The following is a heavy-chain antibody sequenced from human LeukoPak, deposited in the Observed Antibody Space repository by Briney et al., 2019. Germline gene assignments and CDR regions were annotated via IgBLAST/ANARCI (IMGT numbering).Heavy chain of an antibody. D-gene: IGHD5-18*01. CDR3: ALGFGGYSYGYDYYYGMDV. CDR2: INHSGST. V-gene: IGHV4-34*01. Sequence: SETLSLTCAVYGGSFSGYHWSWIRQPPGKGLEWIGEINHSGSTNYNPSLKSRVTISVDTSKNQFSLKLSSVTAADTAVYYCALGFGGYSYGYDYYYGMDVWGQGTTVTVSS. CDR1: GGSFSGYH. J-gene: IGHJ6*02.